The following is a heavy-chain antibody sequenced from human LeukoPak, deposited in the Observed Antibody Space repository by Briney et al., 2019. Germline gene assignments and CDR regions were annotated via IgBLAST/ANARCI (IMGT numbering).Heavy chain of an antibody. V-gene: IGHV3-23*01. Sequence: PGGSLRLSCAASGFTFSSYAMSWVRQAPGKGLEWVSAITGSGGSTYYADSVKGRFTISRDNSKNTLYLQMNSLRAEDTAVYYCAKVTDFWSGYYDYWGQETLVTVSS. D-gene: IGHD3-3*01. CDR3: AKVTDFWSGYYDY. CDR1: GFTFSSYA. J-gene: IGHJ4*02. CDR2: ITGSGGST.